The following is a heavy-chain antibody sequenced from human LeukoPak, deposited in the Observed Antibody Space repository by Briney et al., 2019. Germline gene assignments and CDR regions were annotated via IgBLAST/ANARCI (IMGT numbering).Heavy chain of an antibody. CDR3: ARGVPAAMGGAFDI. D-gene: IGHD2-2*01. CDR2: IYYSGST. CDR1: GGSISSYY. V-gene: IGHV4-59*12. J-gene: IGHJ3*02. Sequence: SETLSLTCTVSGGSISSYYWSWIRQPPGKGLEWIGYIYYSGSTNYNPSLKSRVTISVDTSKNQFSLKPSSVTAADTAVYYCARGVPAAMGGAFDIWGQGTMVTVSS.